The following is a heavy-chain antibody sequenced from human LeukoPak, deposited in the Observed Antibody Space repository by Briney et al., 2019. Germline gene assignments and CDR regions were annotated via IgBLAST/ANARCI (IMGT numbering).Heavy chain of an antibody. CDR3: ASTSGWYEPIDY. V-gene: IGHV3-33*01. CDR1: GFTFSSYG. J-gene: IGHJ4*02. CDR2: IWYDGSNK. Sequence: GRSLRLSCAASGFTFSSYGMHWVRQAPGKGLEWVAVIWYDGSNKYYADSVKGRFTISRDNSKDTLYLQMNSLRAEDTAVYYCASTSGWYEPIDYWGQGTLVTVSS. D-gene: IGHD6-19*01.